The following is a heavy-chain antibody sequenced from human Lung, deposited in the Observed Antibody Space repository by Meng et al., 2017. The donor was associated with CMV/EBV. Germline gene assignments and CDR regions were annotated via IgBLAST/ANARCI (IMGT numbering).Heavy chain of an antibody. D-gene: IGHD6-19*01. V-gene: IGHV6-1*01. CDR1: GDRVSSNSAA. Sequence: QVQLQQSGPGLAQPSQTPSLTCAIAGDRVSSNSAAWSWIRQSPSRGLELLGRTYYRSKWYNGYAVSVKSRITINPDTSKNQFSLQLNSVTPEDTAMYYCARSGSSGWIDYWGQGTLVTVSS. J-gene: IGHJ4*02. CDR3: ARSGSSGWIDY. CDR2: TYYRSKWYN.